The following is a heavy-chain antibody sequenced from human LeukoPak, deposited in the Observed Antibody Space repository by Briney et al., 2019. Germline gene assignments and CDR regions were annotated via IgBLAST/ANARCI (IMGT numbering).Heavy chain of an antibody. D-gene: IGHD3-10*01. V-gene: IGHV4-34*01. CDR3: ARGGYYANRGRFDY. CDR1: GGSFSGYY. Sequence: PSETLSLTCAVYGGSFSGYYWSWIRQPPGKGLEWIGEINHSGSTNYNPSLKSRVTISVDTSKNQFSLKLSSVTAADTAVYYCARGGYYANRGRFDYWGQGTLVTVSS. J-gene: IGHJ4*02. CDR2: INHSGST.